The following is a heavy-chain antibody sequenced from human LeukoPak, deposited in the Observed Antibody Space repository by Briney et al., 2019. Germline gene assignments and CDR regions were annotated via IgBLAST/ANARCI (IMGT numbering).Heavy chain of an antibody. Sequence: GGSLRLSCAASGFTFSSYDMHWVRQATGKGLEWVSAIGTAGDTYYPGSVKGRFTISRENAKNSLYLQMNSLRAGDTAVYYCARSLRVRGSYWYDYRGQGTLVTVSS. D-gene: IGHD1-26*01. CDR2: IGTAGDT. V-gene: IGHV3-13*01. CDR1: GFTFSSYD. J-gene: IGHJ4*02. CDR3: ARSLRVRGSYWYDY.